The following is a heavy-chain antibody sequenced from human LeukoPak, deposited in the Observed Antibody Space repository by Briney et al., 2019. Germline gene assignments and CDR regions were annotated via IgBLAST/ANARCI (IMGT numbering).Heavy chain of an antibody. Sequence: GESLRISCKSSGYSFTTYWISWVRQMPGKGLEWMGRIDPSDSYTNYSPSFQGHVTISVDKSISTAYLQWSSLKASDTAMYYCARQGGFYDNRGCNDAFDIWGQGTVVTVSS. CDR1: GYSFTTYW. D-gene: IGHD3-22*01. J-gene: IGHJ3*02. V-gene: IGHV5-10-1*01. CDR2: IDPSDSYT. CDR3: ARQGGFYDNRGCNDAFDI.